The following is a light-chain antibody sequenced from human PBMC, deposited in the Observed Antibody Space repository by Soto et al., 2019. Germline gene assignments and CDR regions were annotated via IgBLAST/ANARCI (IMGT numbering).Light chain of an antibody. V-gene: IGLV1-40*01. Sequence: QSVLTQPPSVSGAPGQRVTISCTGSSSNIGAGYDVHWYQQLPGTAPKLLIYGNTNRPSVVPDRFSGSKSDTSASLAITGLQAEDEAVYYCQSYDSSLSGYVFGTGTKVTVL. CDR1: SSNIGAGYD. J-gene: IGLJ1*01. CDR3: QSYDSSLSGYV. CDR2: GNT.